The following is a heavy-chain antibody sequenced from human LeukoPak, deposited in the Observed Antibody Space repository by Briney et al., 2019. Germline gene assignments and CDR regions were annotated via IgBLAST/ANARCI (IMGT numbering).Heavy chain of an antibody. CDR1: GFTFSSYA. V-gene: IGHV3-23*01. D-gene: IGHD6-19*01. Sequence: GGSLRLACAASGFTFSSYAMYWVRQAPGKGLEWVSFGSGGSTHYAGSVKGRFTISRDNSKNTVYLQMNSLRAEDTAVYYCAKTTTGYSSGRFPGWPVDYWGQGTLVTVSS. CDR2: GSGGST. CDR3: AKTTTGYSSGRFPGWPVDY. J-gene: IGHJ4*02.